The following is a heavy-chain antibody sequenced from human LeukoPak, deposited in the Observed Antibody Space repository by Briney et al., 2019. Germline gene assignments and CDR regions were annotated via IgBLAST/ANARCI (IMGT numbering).Heavy chain of an antibody. CDR2: INLNSGGT. D-gene: IGHD3-9*01. Sequence: GASVKVSCKASGYTFTGYYMHWVRQAPGQGLEWMGWINLNSGGTNFAQKFQGRVTLTRDTSISTAYMQLSRLRSDDTAVYYCARVPHILTGENFDYWGQGTLVTVSS. J-gene: IGHJ4*02. V-gene: IGHV1-2*02. CDR1: GYTFTGYY. CDR3: ARVPHILTGENFDY.